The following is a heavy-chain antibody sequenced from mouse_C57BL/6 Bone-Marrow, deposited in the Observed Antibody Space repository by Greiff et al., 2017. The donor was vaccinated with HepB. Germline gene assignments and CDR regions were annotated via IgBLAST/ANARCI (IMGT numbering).Heavy chain of an antibody. V-gene: IGHV1-85*01. CDR1: GYTFTSYD. CDR3: SDWYFDV. J-gene: IGHJ1*03. CDR2: IYPRDGST. Sequence: VQLQQSGPELVKPGASVKLSCKASGYTFTSYDITWVKQRPGQGLEWIGWIYPRDGSTKYNEKFKGKATLTVDTSSSTAYMELHSLTSEDSAVYFCSDWYFDVWGTGTTVTVSS.